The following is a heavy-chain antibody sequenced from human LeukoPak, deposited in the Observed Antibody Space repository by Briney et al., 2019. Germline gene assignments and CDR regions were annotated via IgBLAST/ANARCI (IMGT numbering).Heavy chain of an antibody. CDR3: ARVRAAAIPYYFDS. CDR1: GDSISNRDFY. J-gene: IGHJ4*02. V-gene: IGHV4-39*07. Sequence: PSETLSLTCSVSGDSISNRDFYWVWIRQPPGKGLEWIGEINHSGSTNYNPSLKSRVTISVDTSKNQLSLKLSSVTVADTAVYYCARVRAAAIPYYFDSWGQGTLVTVSS. D-gene: IGHD6-13*01. CDR2: INHSGST.